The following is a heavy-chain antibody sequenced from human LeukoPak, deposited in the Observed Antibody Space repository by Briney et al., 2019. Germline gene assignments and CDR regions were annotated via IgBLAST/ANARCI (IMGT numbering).Heavy chain of an antibody. CDR2: IYYSGST. CDR3: ARVSSKYSSSCWFDP. V-gene: IGHV4-34*01. Sequence: TETLSLTCAVYGGSSSGYYWSWIRQPPGKGLEWIGSIYYSGSTYYNPSLKSRVTISVDTSKNQFSLKLSSVTAADTAVYYCARVSSKYSSSCWFDPWGQGTLVTVSS. CDR1: GGSSSGYY. D-gene: IGHD6-13*01. J-gene: IGHJ5*02.